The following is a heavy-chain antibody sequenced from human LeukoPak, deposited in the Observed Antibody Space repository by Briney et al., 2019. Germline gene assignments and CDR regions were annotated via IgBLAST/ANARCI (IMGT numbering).Heavy chain of an antibody. J-gene: IGHJ4*02. CDR3: ARHYYDSSGYPSYFHY. CDR1: GGSISSHY. Sequence: SETLSLTCSVSGGSISSHYWSWIRQPPGKGLEWIGYIHYSGSTDYNPSLKSRVTISVDTSRKRFSLNLNSVTAADTAVYFCARHYYDSSGYPSYFHYWGQGTLVSVSS. D-gene: IGHD3-22*01. CDR2: IHYSGST. V-gene: IGHV4-59*08.